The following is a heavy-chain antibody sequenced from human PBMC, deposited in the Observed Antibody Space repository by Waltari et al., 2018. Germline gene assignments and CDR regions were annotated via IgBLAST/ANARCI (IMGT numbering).Heavy chain of an antibody. CDR2: VNIDGGWT. CDR1: GFPFSSYA. J-gene: IGHJ6*02. V-gene: IGHV3-23*01. Sequence: EVQLLESGGGLSHPGGSLRLSCAASGFPFSSYAMSWVRQAPGEGLHWVSGVNIDGGWTYYANSVRGRFTISRDNSKNTLYLQMYSLRAEDTAIYYCAKSLEPDRLRYGMDVWGQGTTVTVSS. CDR3: AKSLEPDRLRYGMDV. D-gene: IGHD6-6*01.